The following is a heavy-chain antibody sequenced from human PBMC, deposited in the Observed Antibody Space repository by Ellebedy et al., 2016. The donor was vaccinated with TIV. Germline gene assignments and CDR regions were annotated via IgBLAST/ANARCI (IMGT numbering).Heavy chain of an antibody. V-gene: IGHV5-51*01. CDR2: IYPGYSDT. J-gene: IGHJ4*02. Sequence: GESLKISCTGSGYRFTNYSIGWVRQMPGKGLEWMGIIYPGYSDTRYSPSFQGQVTISVDKSISTAYLQWSSLKASDTAMYYCARRLYSSGCFDYWGQGTLVTGSS. CDR3: ARRLYSSGCFDY. CDR1: GYRFTNYS. D-gene: IGHD6-19*01.